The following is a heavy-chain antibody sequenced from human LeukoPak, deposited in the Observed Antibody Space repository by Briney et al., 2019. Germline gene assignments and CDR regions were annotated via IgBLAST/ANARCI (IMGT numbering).Heavy chain of an antibody. J-gene: IGHJ4*02. V-gene: IGHV3-30*18. CDR1: GFTFSSYG. CDR3: AKAGMTTVTTSFDY. D-gene: IGHD4-17*01. CDR2: ISYDGSIK. Sequence: GGSLRLSCAASGFTFSSYGMHWVRQAPGKGLEWVAVISYDGSIKYYADSVKGRSTISRDNSKNTLYLQMNSLRAEDTAVYYCAKAGMTTVTTSFDYWGQGTLVTVSS.